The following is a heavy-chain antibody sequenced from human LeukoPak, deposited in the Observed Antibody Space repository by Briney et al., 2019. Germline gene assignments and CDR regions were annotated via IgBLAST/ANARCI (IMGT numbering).Heavy chain of an antibody. J-gene: IGHJ4*02. CDR3: ARAPRIVGAKGYFDY. CDR1: GFIFGDYY. V-gene: IGHV3-11*04. CDR2: ISSSGSTI. D-gene: IGHD1-26*01. Sequence: GGSLRLSCAASGFIFGDYYMSWIRQAPGKGLEWVSYISSSGSTIYYAGSVKGRFTISRDNAKNSLYLQMNSLRAEETAVYYCARAPRIVGAKGYFDYWGQGTLVTVSS.